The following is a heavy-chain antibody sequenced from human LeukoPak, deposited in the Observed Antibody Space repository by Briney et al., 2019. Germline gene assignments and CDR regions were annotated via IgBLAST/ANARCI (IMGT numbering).Heavy chain of an antibody. CDR1: GFTFSSYA. J-gene: IGHJ4*02. CDR2: ISGSGGST. V-gene: IGHV3-23*01. CDR3: AKERDSRGYFDY. D-gene: IGHD6-13*01. Sequence: GGSLRLSCAASGFTFSSYAMSWVRQAPGKGLEWVSTISGSGGSTYYADSVKGRFTISRDNSKNTLYMQMNSLRAEDTAVYYCAKERDSRGYFDYWGQGTLVTVSS.